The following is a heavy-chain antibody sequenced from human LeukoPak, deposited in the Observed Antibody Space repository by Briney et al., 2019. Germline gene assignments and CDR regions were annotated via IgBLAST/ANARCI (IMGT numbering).Heavy chain of an antibody. CDR2: IYHSGST. Sequence: SETLSLTCTVSGYSISSGYYWGWIRQSPGKGLEWVGTIYHSGSTMYIPSLRSRASISVDTSKNQFSLKLTSVTAADTAVYYCARDWSLDGYNRFDLWGQGALVTVSS. CDR3: ARDWSLDGYNRFDL. J-gene: IGHJ5*02. V-gene: IGHV4-38-2*02. CDR1: GYSISSGYY. D-gene: IGHD5-24*01.